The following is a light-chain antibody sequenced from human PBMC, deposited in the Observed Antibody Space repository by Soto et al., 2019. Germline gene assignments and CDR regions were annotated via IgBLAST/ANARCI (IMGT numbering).Light chain of an antibody. Sequence: QSVLIQPRSVSGSPGQSVTISCTGTSSDVGGNSYVSWYQQHPGKAPKLLIYDDTKRPSGVPDLFSGSKSGNTASLTISGLQAEDEADYYCCSYAGSFTYGFGTGTRPPS. J-gene: IGLJ1*01. CDR3: CSYAGSFTYG. CDR1: SSDVGGNSY. V-gene: IGLV2-11*01. CDR2: DDT.